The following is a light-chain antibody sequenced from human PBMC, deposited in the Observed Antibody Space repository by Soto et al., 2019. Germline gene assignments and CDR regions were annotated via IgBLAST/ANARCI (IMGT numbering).Light chain of an antibody. V-gene: IGKV3-11*01. CDR2: DAS. CDR3: QQRSKWPT. CDR1: QSFSGH. J-gene: IGKJ1*01. Sequence: ELVLTQSPYTLSLSAGERATLSCRASQSFSGHLAWYQQKPGQAPRLLIYDASKRATGIPARFSGSGFGTDYTLAISSLEPEDFAVYYCQQRSKWPTFGQGTKVDIK.